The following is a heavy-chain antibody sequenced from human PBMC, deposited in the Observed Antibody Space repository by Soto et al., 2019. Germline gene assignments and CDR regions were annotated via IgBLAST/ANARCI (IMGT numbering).Heavy chain of an antibody. CDR2: IYDSGNT. CDR1: GGSISDGAYY. V-gene: IGHV4-30-4*01. D-gene: IGHD2-21*01. Sequence: QVQLQESGPGLVKPSQTLSLTCMVSGGSISDGAYYWSWIRQPPGKGLEWIGHIYDSGNTYNNPSLKSRLTISVDTSKNHFSLNLNSVTAADTAVYYCASGLSGDKVDQWGQGTLVTVSS. J-gene: IGHJ4*02. CDR3: ASGLSGDKVDQ.